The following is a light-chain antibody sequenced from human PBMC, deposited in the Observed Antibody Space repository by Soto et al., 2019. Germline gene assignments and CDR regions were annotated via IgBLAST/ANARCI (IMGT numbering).Light chain of an antibody. J-gene: IGKJ4*01. CDR1: QNIFSW. Sequence: DIQMTQSPSSVSASVGDRVTITCRASQNIFSWLAWYQHKPGNAPKLLISAASTLQSGVPSRFSGSGSGTDFTLTIANLQPEDFETYYCQQASTYPLTLGGGTKVDIK. CDR3: QQASTYPLT. V-gene: IGKV1-12*01. CDR2: AAS.